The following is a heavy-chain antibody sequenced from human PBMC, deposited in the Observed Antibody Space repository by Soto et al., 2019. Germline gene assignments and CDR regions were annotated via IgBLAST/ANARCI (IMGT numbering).Heavy chain of an antibody. V-gene: IGHV1-3*01. CDR2: IDAGNGNT. J-gene: IGHJ4*02. CDR3: ASRQRLGAFDY. CDR1: GYTFTTYA. Sequence: ASVKVSCKASGYTFTTYATHWLRQAPGQRLEWMGWIDAGNGNTKYSQRFQGRVTLTSDTSATTAYMELSSLRSEDTAIYYCASRQRLGAFDYWGQGTPVTVSS. D-gene: IGHD1-26*01.